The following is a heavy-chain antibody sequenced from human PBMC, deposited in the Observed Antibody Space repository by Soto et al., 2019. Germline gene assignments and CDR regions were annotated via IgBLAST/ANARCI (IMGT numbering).Heavy chain of an antibody. CDR3: ARVSYYYGSGSSSDY. D-gene: IGHD3-10*01. J-gene: IGHJ4*02. V-gene: IGHV4-30-4*01. CDR2: IFYSGST. CDR1: GGSFSSGDYY. Sequence: QVQLQESGPGLVKPSQTLSLTCTVSGGSFSSGDYYWNWIRQPPGKGLEWIGYIFYSGSTYYNPSLQSRITISVATSKNQFSLKPSSVTAADTAVYYCARVSYYYGSGSSSDYWGQGTLVTVSS.